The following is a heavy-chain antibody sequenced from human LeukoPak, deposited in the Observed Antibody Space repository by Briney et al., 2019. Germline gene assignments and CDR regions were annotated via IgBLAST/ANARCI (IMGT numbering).Heavy chain of an antibody. J-gene: IGHJ6*03. Sequence: GSLRLSCAASGFTFSSYGMSWVRQAPGKGLEWVSAISGSGGSTYHADSVKGRFAISRDNSKNTLYLQMNSLRAEDTALYYCATHPAEISSSWSDYYYYYMDVWGKGTTVTVSS. CDR3: ATHPAEISSSWSDYYYYYMDV. CDR2: ISGSGGST. CDR1: GFTFSSYG. D-gene: IGHD6-13*01. V-gene: IGHV3-23*01.